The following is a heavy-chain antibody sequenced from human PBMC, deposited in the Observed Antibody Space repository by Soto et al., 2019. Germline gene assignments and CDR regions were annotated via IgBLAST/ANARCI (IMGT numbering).Heavy chain of an antibody. D-gene: IGHD4-17*01. CDR2: INAGNGNT. CDR3: ARVKVDYGDYIDNWFDP. CDR1: GYTFTSYA. J-gene: IGHJ5*02. Sequence: GASVKVSCKASGYTFTSYAMHWVRQAPGQRLEWMGWINAGNGNTKYSQKFQGRVTITRDTSASTAYMELSSLRSEDTAVYYCARVKVDYGDYIDNWFDPWGQGTLVTVS. V-gene: IGHV1-3*01.